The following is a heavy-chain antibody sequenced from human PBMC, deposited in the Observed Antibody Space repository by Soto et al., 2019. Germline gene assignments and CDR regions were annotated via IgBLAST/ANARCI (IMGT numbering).Heavy chain of an antibody. CDR2: IYPGDSDT. CDR1: GNTFASYW. CDR3: ARAGAGGKSHAWDQ. Sequence: VQLVQSGAEVKKPGESLKISCKSSGNTFASYWIGWVRQIPGIGLEWMGIIYPGDSDTRHSPSFQGQVTISADKSINTAYLQWSSLKASDTAIYYCARAGAGGKSHAWDQWGQGTLVTVSS. V-gene: IGHV5-51*01. D-gene: IGHD1-26*01. J-gene: IGHJ4*02.